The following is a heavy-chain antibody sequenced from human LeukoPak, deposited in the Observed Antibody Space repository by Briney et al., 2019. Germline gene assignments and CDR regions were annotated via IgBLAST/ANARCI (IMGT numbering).Heavy chain of an antibody. V-gene: IGHV3-23*01. CDR1: GFTSCSYA. D-gene: IGHD3-22*01. J-gene: IGHJ4*02. CDR3: ANSLYMIVLDMLPCDY. CDR2: ISGSGGST. Sequence: GGSLRLSCAASGFTSCSYATSWGRQAPGKGLEWVSTISGSGGSTYYADSVKGRFTISRDNSKNTLYLQMNSLRAEDTAVYYCANSLYMIVLDMLPCDYWLQESLVTVSS.